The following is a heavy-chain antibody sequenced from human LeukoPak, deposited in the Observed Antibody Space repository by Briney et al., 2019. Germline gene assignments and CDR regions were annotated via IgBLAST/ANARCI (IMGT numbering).Heavy chain of an antibody. Sequence: GGSLRLSCAASGFTFSSYAMSWVRQAPGKGLEWVSAISGSGGSTYYADSVKGRSTISRDNSKNTLYLQMNSLRAEDTAVYYCASNRAAAGTRALDYWGQGTLVTVSS. V-gene: IGHV3-23*01. CDR2: ISGSGGST. J-gene: IGHJ4*02. CDR3: ASNRAAAGTRALDY. D-gene: IGHD6-13*01. CDR1: GFTFSSYA.